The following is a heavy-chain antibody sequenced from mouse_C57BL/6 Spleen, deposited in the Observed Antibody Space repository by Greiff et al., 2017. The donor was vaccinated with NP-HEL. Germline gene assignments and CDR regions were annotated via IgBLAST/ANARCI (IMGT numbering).Heavy chain of an antibody. V-gene: IGHV5-17*01. D-gene: IGHD1-1*01. J-gene: IGHJ1*03. CDR1: GFTFSDYG. Sequence: EVHLVESGGGLVKPGGSLKLSCAASGFTFSDYGMHWVRQAPEKGLEWVAYISSGSSTIYYADTVKGRFTISRDNAKNTLFLQMTSLRSEDTAMYYCARHHGSSYGWYFDVWGTGTTVTVSS. CDR3: ARHHGSSYGWYFDV. CDR2: ISSGSSTI.